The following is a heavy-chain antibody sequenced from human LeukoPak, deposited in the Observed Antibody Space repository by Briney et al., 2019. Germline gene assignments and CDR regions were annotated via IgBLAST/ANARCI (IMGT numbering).Heavy chain of an antibody. CDR1: GGSFSGYY. D-gene: IGHD3-3*01. CDR3: ARARTNLRFLEWLSSTNNYYYYMDV. J-gene: IGHJ6*03. Sequence: PSETLSLTCAVYGGSFSGYYWSWIRQPPGKGLEWIGEINHSGSSNYNPSLKSRVTISVDTSKNQFSLKLSSVTAEDTAVYYCARARTNLRFLEWLSSTNNYYYYMDVWGKGTTVTVSS. V-gene: IGHV4-34*01. CDR2: INHSGSS.